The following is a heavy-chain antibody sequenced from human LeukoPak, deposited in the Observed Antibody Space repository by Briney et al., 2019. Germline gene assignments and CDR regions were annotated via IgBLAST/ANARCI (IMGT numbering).Heavy chain of an antibody. CDR2: IYYSGST. CDR1: GGSISSGDYY. D-gene: IGHD2-2*02. CDR3: AGYIVVVPAAIFYY. J-gene: IGHJ4*02. V-gene: IGHV4-30-4*08. Sequence: SETLSLTCTVSGGSISSGDYYWSWIRQPPGKGLEWIGYIYYSGSTYYNPSLKSRVTISVDMSKNQFSLKLSSVTAADTAVYYCAGYIVVVPAAIFYYWGQGTLGTVSS.